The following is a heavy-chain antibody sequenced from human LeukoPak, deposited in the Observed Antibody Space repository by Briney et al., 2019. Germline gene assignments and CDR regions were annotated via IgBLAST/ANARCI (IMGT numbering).Heavy chain of an antibody. CDR1: GFTFSTYG. D-gene: IGHD6-6*01. J-gene: IGHJ3*02. CDR3: ARESTVRKSSIAARDAFDI. V-gene: IGHV3-33*01. CDR2: IWYDGSNK. Sequence: PGRPLRLSCAAAGFTFSTYGMHWVRPAPGKGLEWGAVIWYDGSNKYYAVSVKGRFTISRDNSRNTLYLQMSSPRAEDTAVYYCARESTVRKSSIAARDAFDIWGQRTTVTVSS.